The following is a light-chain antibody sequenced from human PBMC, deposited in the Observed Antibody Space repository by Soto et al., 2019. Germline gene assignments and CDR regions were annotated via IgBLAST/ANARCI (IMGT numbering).Light chain of an antibody. CDR2: AAS. CDR3: LQDYNFPWT. V-gene: IGKV1-6*01. Sequence: AIQMTQSPSSLSASVGDRVTITCRASQGIRIDLGWYQQKPGKAPKLLIYAASTLQTGVPSRFNGSGSGTDFTLTISSLQPEDFATYYCLQDYNFPWTFGQGTRWIS. J-gene: IGKJ1*01. CDR1: QGIRID.